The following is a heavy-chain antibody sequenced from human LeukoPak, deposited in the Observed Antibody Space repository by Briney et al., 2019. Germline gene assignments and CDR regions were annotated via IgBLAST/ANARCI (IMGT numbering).Heavy chain of an antibody. Sequence: GSLRLSCAASGFTFSDYYMSWIRQAPGKGLEWVSYISSSGSTIYYADSVKGRFTISRDNAKNSLYLQMNSLRAEDTAVYYCARARTCSSTSCYFNYWGQGTLVTVSS. CDR3: ARARTCSSTSCYFNY. J-gene: IGHJ4*02. CDR1: GFTFSDYY. V-gene: IGHV3-11*01. CDR2: ISSSGSTI. D-gene: IGHD2-2*01.